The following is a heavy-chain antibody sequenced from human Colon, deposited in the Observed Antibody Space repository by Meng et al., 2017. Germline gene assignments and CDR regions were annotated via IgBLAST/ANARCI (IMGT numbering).Heavy chain of an antibody. CDR2: VSAYSGDT. Sequence: ASVKVSCKPSGYTFTAYWLHWVRQAPGQGREWMGWVSAYSGDTNYEQKLQGRVTMTTDKSTSTAYMELRSLRSDDTAVYYCARDDAYSSSSFAFDIWGQGTMVTVSS. J-gene: IGHJ3*02. CDR3: ARDDAYSSSSFAFDI. CDR1: GYTFTAYW. D-gene: IGHD6-13*01. V-gene: IGHV1-18*04.